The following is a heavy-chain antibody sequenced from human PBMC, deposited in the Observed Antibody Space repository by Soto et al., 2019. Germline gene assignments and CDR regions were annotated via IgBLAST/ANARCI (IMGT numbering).Heavy chain of an antibody. CDR1: GFTFSTHW. CDR3: SRVPTGGYDWI. V-gene: IGHV3-74*01. J-gene: IGHJ4*02. CDR2: INSDGSTT. D-gene: IGHD5-12*01. Sequence: EVHLVESGGGLVQSGGSLRLSCAASGFTFSTHWMHWVRQAPGKGLAWVSRINSDGSTTNYADSVKGRFTISRDNAKNTLYLQMNSLRAGDTAVYYCSRVPTGGYDWIWGQGTLVTVSS.